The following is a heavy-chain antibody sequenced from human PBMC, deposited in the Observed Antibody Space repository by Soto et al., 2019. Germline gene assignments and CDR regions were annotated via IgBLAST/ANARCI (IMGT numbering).Heavy chain of an antibody. V-gene: IGHV3-23*01. CDR2: ISGDGGST. D-gene: IGHD2-2*01. Sequence: PGGSLRLSCAASGFTFTSYAMGWVRQAPGKGLEWVSGISGDGGSTYYADSVKGRFTISRDHSKNTLYLQMTSLRAEDTAMYYCAKPYCSSTGCPDFFDYWGQGTLVTVSS. CDR1: GFTFTSYA. CDR3: AKPYCSSTGCPDFFDY. J-gene: IGHJ4*02.